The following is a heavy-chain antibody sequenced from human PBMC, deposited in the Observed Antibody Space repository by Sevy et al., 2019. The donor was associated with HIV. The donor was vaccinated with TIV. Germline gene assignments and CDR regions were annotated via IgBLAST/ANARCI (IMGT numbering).Heavy chain of an antibody. CDR1: GVTFSSYA. CDR2: IIPIFVIV. CDR3: ARVDSTSFRNSYYHMDV. D-gene: IGHD6-6*01. V-gene: IGHV1-69*13. J-gene: IGHJ6*03. Sequence: ASVKLCCKASGVTFSSYAVSWVRHVPGLGLEWMAGIIPIFVIVNSAQKFQGRVTITADESASTGYMGLSSLRSEDTAVYYCARVDSTSFRNSYYHMDVWGKGTTVTVSS.